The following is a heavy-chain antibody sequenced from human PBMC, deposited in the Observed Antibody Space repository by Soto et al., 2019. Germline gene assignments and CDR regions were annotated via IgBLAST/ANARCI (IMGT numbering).Heavy chain of an antibody. CDR3: ARDLTTRTRSDYYYYGMDV. CDR2: ISAYNGNT. Sequence: ASVKVSCRASGYTFTSYGISWVRQAPGQGLEWMGWISAYNGNTNYAQKLQGRVTMTTDTSTSTAYMELRSLRSDDTAVYYCARDLTTRTRSDYYYYGMDVWGQGTTVTVSS. V-gene: IGHV1-18*01. CDR1: GYTFTSYG. D-gene: IGHD2-2*01. J-gene: IGHJ6*02.